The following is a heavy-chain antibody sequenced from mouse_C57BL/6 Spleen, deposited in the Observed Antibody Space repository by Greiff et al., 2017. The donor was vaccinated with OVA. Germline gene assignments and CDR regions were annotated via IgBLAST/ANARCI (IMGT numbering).Heavy chain of an antibody. CDR3: ARKGLRYYAMDY. CDR2: IWSGGST. Sequence: VKLMESGPGLVQPSQSLSITCTVSGLSLTSYGVHWVRQSPGKGLEWLGVIWSGGSTDYNAAFISRLSISKDNSKSQVFFKMNSLQADDTAIYYCARKGLRYYAMDYWGQGTSVTVSS. D-gene: IGHD1-1*01. CDR1: GLSLTSYG. V-gene: IGHV2-2*01. J-gene: IGHJ4*01.